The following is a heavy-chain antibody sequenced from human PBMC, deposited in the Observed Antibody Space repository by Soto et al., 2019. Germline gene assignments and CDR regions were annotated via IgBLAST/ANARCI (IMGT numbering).Heavy chain of an antibody. V-gene: IGHV3-30-3*01. CDR2: ISYDGSNK. J-gene: IGHJ4*02. CDR1: GFTFSSYA. Sequence: QVQLVESGGGVVQPGRSLRLSCAASGFTFSSYAMHWVRQAPGKGLEWVAVISYDGSNKYYADSVKGRFTISRDNSKNTLYLQMNSLRAEDTAVYYCARDSPERLLEYYFDYWGQGTLVTVSS. CDR3: ARDSPERLLEYYFDY.